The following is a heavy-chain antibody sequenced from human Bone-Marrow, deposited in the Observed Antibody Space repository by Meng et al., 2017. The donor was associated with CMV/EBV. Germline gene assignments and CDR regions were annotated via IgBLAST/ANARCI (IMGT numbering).Heavy chain of an antibody. CDR3: VVNLGDYSNYASSFDY. D-gene: IGHD4-11*01. Sequence: ASVKVSCKASGYTFTGYYMHWVRQAPGQGLEWMGIINPGGSTKYAEKFQGRVTMPRDTSTSTVYMELRSLRSEDTAVYYCVVNLGDYSNYASSFDYWGHGTLVTVSS. J-gene: IGHJ4*03. V-gene: IGHV1-46*01. CDR1: GYTFTGYY. CDR2: INPGGST.